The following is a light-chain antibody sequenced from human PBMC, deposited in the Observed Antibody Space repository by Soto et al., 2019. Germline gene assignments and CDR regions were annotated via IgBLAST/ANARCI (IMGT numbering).Light chain of an antibody. J-gene: IGKJ2*01. Sequence: EIVMTQSPATLSASLGERATLSCRASQSVSSNLAWYQQKPGQAPRLLLYGASTRATGIPARFSGSGSGTEFTLTISSRQSEDFAFYFCQQYNNWPNTFGQGTKLEIK. CDR2: GAS. V-gene: IGKV3-15*01. CDR1: QSVSSN. CDR3: QQYNNWPNT.